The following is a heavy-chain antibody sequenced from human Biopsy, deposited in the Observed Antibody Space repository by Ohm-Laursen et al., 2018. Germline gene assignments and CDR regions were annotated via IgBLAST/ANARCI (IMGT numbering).Heavy chain of an antibody. Sequence: SETLSLTCSVSGGSVGDYFLSWIRLVPGKRPEWIGYTYYRGTSENNPSLRSRVTTSVDTSRNQFFLNMKSVTGADTAVYYCAAFPFSGGPAFDIWGQGTTVIVSS. CDR3: AAFPFSGGPAFDI. V-gene: IGHV4-59*02. D-gene: IGHD2/OR15-2a*01. CDR2: TYYRGTS. CDR1: GGSVGDYF. J-gene: IGHJ3*02.